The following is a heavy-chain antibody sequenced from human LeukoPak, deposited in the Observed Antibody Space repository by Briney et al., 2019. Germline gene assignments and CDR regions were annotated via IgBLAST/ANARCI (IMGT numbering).Heavy chain of an antibody. CDR1: GFTFSNYS. V-gene: IGHV3-21*03. CDR3: ATYGTCCGWYGVAC. D-gene: IGHD6-19*01. CDR2: ITSPVGRM. Sequence: PGGSLRLSCEASGFTFSNYSMNWVRQAPGKGLEWVSSITSPVGRMYYADSLKGRITISRDNARSTLYLQMNSLSAEDAAVDYCATYGTCCGWYGVACRGQGILVTVSS. J-gene: IGHJ4*02.